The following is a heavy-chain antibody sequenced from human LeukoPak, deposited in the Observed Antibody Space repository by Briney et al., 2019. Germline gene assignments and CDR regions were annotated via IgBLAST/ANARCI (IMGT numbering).Heavy chain of an antibody. CDR1: GFTFSSYS. V-gene: IGHV3-21*01. J-gene: IGHJ5*02. CDR2: ISSSSSYI. Sequence: GGSLRLSCAASGFTFSSYSMNWVRQAPGKGLEWVSSISSSSSYIYYADSVKGRFTISRDNAKNSLYLQMNSLRAEDTAVFYCASLVVIAPYNWFDPWGQGTLVTVSS. CDR3: ASLVVIAPYNWFDP. D-gene: IGHD2-21*01.